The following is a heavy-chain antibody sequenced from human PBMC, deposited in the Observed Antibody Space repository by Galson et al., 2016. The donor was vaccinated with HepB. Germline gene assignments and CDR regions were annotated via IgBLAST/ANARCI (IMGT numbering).Heavy chain of an antibody. CDR3: VRNGYYCLDA. CDR1: GVSISGTNW. Sequence: ETLSLTCAVSGVSISGTNWWSWVRQPPGKRLEWIGEIYHSGSTNYNPSLQSRVTISVDTSKNQFSLNLNSVTAADTALYYCVRNGYYCLDAWGQGTTVTVSS. CDR2: IYHSGST. J-gene: IGHJ6*02. V-gene: IGHV4-4*02.